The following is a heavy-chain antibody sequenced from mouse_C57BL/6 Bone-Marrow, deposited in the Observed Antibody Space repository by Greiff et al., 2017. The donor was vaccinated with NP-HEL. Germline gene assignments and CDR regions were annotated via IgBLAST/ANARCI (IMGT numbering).Heavy chain of an antibody. J-gene: IGHJ3*01. Sequence: EVQVVESGGGLVQPKGSLKLSCAASGFSFNTYAMNWVRQAPGKGLEWVARIRSKSNNYSTSYADSVKYRFTISSDDSERMLYLKMNNLKTEDTAMYYGVRHAIYDGYYPAWFAYWGQGTLVTVSA. D-gene: IGHD2-3*01. CDR2: IRSKSNNYST. CDR1: GFSFNTYA. CDR3: VRHAIYDGYYPAWFAY. V-gene: IGHV10-1*01.